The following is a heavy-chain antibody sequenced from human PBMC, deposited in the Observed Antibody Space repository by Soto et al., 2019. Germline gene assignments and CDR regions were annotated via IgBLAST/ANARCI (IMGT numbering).Heavy chain of an antibody. CDR3: STRAYDTNGYYRFDP. D-gene: IGHD3-22*01. CDR1: GGSFSGHS. CDR2: INHSGGV. V-gene: IGHV4-34*01. Sequence: SETLSLTCAVYGGSFSGHSWTWIRQSPGKGLEWIGDINHSGGVNYSPSLKSRVTISLDTSKNQFSLTLSAVTAADTAMYYCSTRAYDTNGYYRFDPWGQGALVTVSS. J-gene: IGHJ5*01.